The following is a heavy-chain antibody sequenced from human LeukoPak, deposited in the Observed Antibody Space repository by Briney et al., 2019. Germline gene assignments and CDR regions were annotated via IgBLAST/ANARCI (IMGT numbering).Heavy chain of an antibody. CDR1: GGSISSYY. Sequence: KPSETLSLTCTVSGGSISSYYWSWIRQPPGKGLEWIGYIYYSGSTNYNPSLKSRVTISVDTSKNQFSLKLSSVTAADTAVYYCARGGGYYDFWSGSDYYYGMDVWGQGTTVTVSS. CDR3: ARGGGYYDFWSGSDYYYGMDV. CDR2: IYYSGST. V-gene: IGHV4-59*01. D-gene: IGHD3-3*01. J-gene: IGHJ6*02.